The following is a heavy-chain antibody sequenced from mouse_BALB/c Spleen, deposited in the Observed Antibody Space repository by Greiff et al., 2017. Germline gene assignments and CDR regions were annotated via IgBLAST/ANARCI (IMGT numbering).Heavy chain of an antibody. CDR3: ARHYYRYDVFAY. CDR2: ISSGGGST. V-gene: IGHV5-12-1*01. D-gene: IGHD2-14*01. Sequence: EVKLMESGGGLVKPGGSLKLSCAASGFAFSSYDMSWVRQTPEKRLEWVAYISSGGGSTYYPDTVKGRFTISRDNAKNTLYLQMSSLKSEDTAMYYCARHYYRYDVFAYWGQGTLVTVSA. J-gene: IGHJ3*01. CDR1: GFAFSSYD.